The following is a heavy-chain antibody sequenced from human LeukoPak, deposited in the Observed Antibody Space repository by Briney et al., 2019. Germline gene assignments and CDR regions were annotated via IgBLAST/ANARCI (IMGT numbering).Heavy chain of an antibody. Sequence: SETLSLTCAVYGGSFSGYYWSWIRQPPGKGLEWIGEINHSGSTNYNPSLKSRVTISVDTTKNQFSLKLSSVTAADTAIYYCARDFSSSSTVYYYYYMDVWGKGTTVTISS. V-gene: IGHV4-34*01. D-gene: IGHD6-6*01. J-gene: IGHJ6*03. CDR1: GGSFSGYY. CDR3: ARDFSSSSTVYYYYYMDV. CDR2: INHSGST.